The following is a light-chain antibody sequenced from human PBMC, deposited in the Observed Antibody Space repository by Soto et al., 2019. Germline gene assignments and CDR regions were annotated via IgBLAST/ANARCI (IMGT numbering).Light chain of an antibody. CDR2: AAS. V-gene: IGKV1-39*01. Sequence: DIQMTQSPSSLSASVGDRVTITCRASQIISRYLNWYRQKPGRAPELLIYAASSLQSGVPSRFSGSGSGTDYTLTISSLETEDFATYYCQQSLSTPLTFGQGTKVEIK. J-gene: IGKJ1*01. CDR1: QIISRY. CDR3: QQSLSTPLT.